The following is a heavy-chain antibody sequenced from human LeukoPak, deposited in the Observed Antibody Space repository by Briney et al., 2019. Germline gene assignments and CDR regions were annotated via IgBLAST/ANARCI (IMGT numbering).Heavy chain of an antibody. CDR1: GFTFSSYS. J-gene: IGHJ6*02. CDR2: ISSSSSYI. CDR3: ARDRGEAYGEDYYYYGMDV. V-gene: IGHV3-21*01. Sequence: GGSLRLSCAASGFTFSSYSMNWVRQAPGKGLEWVSSISSSSSYIYHADSVKGRFTISRDNAKNSLYLQINSLRAEDTAVYYCARDRGEAYGEDYYYYGMDVWGQGTTVTVSS. D-gene: IGHD4-17*01.